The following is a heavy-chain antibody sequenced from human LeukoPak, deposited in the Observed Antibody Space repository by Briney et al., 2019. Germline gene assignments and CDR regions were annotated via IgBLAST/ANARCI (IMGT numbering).Heavy chain of an antibody. CDR1: GYTFTGYY. V-gene: IGHV1-2*04. Sequence: ASVKVSCKASGYTFTGYYMHWVRQAPGQGLEWMGWINPNSGGTKYAQKFQGWVTMTRDTSISTAYMELSRLRSDDTAVYYCARGCEGSYDISTGPQGWFDPWGQGTLVTVSS. J-gene: IGHJ5*02. CDR3: ARGCEGSYDISTGPQGWFDP. D-gene: IGHD3-9*01. CDR2: INPNSGGT.